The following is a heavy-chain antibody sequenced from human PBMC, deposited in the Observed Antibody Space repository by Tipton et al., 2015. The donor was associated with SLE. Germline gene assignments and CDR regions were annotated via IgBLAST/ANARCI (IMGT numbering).Heavy chain of an antibody. CDR3: AREEMATSFDY. CDR2: MFHNGAT. CDR1: GDSISSGDYF. V-gene: IGHV4-30-4*01. D-gene: IGHD5-24*01. J-gene: IGHJ4*02. Sequence: TLSLTCTVSGDSISSGDYFWSWIRQPPGKGLEWIGYMFHNGATYFNPSLKSRVTMSVDTSKNQFSLKLSSVTAADTAVYYCAREEMATSFDYWGQGTLVTV.